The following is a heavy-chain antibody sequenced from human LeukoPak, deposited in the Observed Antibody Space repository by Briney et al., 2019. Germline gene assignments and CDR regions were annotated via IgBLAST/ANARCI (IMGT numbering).Heavy chain of an antibody. CDR3: ARIVAAAPYGMDV. V-gene: IGHV3-21*01. CDR2: ISSRSNYI. CDR1: GFTFSNYA. J-gene: IGHJ6*02. D-gene: IGHD6-25*01. Sequence: GGSLRLSCAASGFTFSNYAMSWVRQAPGKGLEWVSAISSRSNYIYYADSVKGRFTISRDNAKNSLYVQMNSLRAEDTAVYYCARIVAAAPYGMDVWGQGTTVTVSS.